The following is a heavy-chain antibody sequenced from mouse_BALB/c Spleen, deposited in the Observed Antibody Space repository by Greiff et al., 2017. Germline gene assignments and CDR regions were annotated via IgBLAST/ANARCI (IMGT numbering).Heavy chain of an antibody. CDR3: ARWELTTAWFAY. J-gene: IGHJ3*01. Sequence: EVKLVESGPGLVKPSQSLSLTCTVTGYSITSDYAWNWIRQFPGNKLEWMGYISYSGSTSYNPSLKSRISITRDTSKNQFFLQLNSVTTEDTATYYCARWELTTAWFAYWGQGTLVTVSA. V-gene: IGHV3-2*02. CDR1: GYSITSDYA. CDR2: ISYSGST. D-gene: IGHD1-1*01.